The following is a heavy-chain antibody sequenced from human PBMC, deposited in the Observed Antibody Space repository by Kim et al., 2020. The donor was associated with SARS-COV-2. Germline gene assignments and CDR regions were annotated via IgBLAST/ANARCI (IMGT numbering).Heavy chain of an antibody. J-gene: IGHJ4*02. V-gene: IGHV3-48*02. CDR2: ISSSSTI. CDR3: ARDPYGDYGLFDY. CDR1: GFTFSSYS. D-gene: IGHD4-17*01. Sequence: GGSLRLSCAASGFTFSSYSMNWVRQAPGKGLEWVSYISSSSTIYYADSVKGRFTISRDNAKNSLYLQMNSLRDEDTAVYYCARDPYGDYGLFDYWGQGTLVTVSS.